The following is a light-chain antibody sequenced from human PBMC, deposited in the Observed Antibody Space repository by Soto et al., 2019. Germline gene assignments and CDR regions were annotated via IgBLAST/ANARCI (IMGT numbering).Light chain of an antibody. CDR3: QAYDYSVTASV. V-gene: IGLV1-40*01. Sequence: QSVLTQPPSVSGAPGQRVTISCTGNNSNLGAAYDVHWYQQLPGAAPKLVIFGNRNRPSGVPERFSGSKSGTSASLAITGLQAEDEADYYCQAYDYSVTASVFGGGTKLTVL. CDR1: NSNLGAAYD. CDR2: GNR. J-gene: IGLJ3*02.